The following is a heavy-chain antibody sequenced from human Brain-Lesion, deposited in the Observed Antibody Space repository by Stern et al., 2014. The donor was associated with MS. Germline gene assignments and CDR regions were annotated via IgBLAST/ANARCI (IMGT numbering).Heavy chain of an antibody. CDR1: GGSISSGGYY. V-gene: IGHV4-61*02. CDR3: ARGRVVPGFQYYATDV. CDR2: IFNSGST. D-gene: IGHD2-2*01. Sequence: VQLEESGPGLVKPSQTLSLSCTVSGGSISSGGYYWSWIRQPAGKGLEWIGRIFNSGSTSDTPSLKSRVTISIDTSKNQFSLRLNSMTAADTAVYYCARGRVVPGFQYYATDVWGQGTTVIVSS. J-gene: IGHJ6*02.